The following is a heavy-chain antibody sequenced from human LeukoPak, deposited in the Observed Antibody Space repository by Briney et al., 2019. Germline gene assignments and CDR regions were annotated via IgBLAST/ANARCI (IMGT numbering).Heavy chain of an antibody. CDR3: AKSGWFEEGGSFDS. Sequence: PGGSLRLSCAASGFTFSSYAMSWVRQAPGKGLEGVSAISGSGGSTYYADSFKGRFTISRDNSKNPLSLQMNSLRAEDTGVYYCAKSGWFEEGGSFDSWGQGTLVTVSS. CDR1: GFTFSSYA. J-gene: IGHJ4*02. D-gene: IGHD3-10*01. CDR2: ISGSGGST. V-gene: IGHV3-23*01.